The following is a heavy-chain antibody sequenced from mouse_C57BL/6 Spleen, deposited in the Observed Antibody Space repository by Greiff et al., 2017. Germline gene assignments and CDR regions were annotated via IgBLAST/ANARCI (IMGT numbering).Heavy chain of an antibody. CDR3: AVGYEYDRGAMDY. V-gene: IGHV14-2*01. D-gene: IGHD2-4*01. CDR2: IDPEDGDT. CDR1: GFNIKDYY. J-gene: IGHJ4*01. Sequence: VQLQQSGAELVKPGASVKLSCTASGFNIKDYYMHWVKQRTEQGLEWIGRIDPEDGDTKYAPKFQGKATITADTSSNTAYLQLSSLTSEDTAVYYCAVGYEYDRGAMDYWGQGTSVTVSS.